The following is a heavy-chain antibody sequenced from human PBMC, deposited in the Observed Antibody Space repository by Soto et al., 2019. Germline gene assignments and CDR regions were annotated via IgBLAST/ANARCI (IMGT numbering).Heavy chain of an antibody. V-gene: IGHV1-18*01. J-gene: IGHJ4*02. Sequence: QVQLVQSGAEVKKPGASVKVSCKASGYTFTSYGVSWVRQAPGQGLEWMGWISAYNGNTKYAQKLQGRVTMTTDTLTNTASMDLRSLRSDDTAVYYCARDSPPVDYWGQGTLVTVSS. CDR3: ARDSPPVDY. CDR1: GYTFTSYG. CDR2: ISAYNGNT.